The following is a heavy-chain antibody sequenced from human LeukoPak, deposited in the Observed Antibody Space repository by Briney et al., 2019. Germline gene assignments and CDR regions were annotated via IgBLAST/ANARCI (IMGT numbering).Heavy chain of an antibody. CDR3: ARLIEGSSRTYYFDY. CDR1: GYSFTSYW. J-gene: IGHJ4*02. V-gene: IGHV5-51*01. D-gene: IGHD2-2*01. Sequence: GESLKISCKGSGYSFTSYWIGWVRQMPGKGLGWMGIIYPGDSDTRYSPSFQGQVTISADKSISTAYLQWSSLKASDTAMYYCARLIEGSSRTYYFDYWGQGTLVTVSS. CDR2: IYPGDSDT.